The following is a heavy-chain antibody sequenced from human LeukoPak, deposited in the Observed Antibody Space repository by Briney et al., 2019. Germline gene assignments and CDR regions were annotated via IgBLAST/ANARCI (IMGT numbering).Heavy chain of an antibody. V-gene: IGHV1-18*01. CDR3: ARAFVPGIAAADYYYYMDV. D-gene: IGHD6-13*01. CDR2: IRPYNGNT. J-gene: IGHJ6*03. CDR1: GYTFTSYG. Sequence: ASVKVSCKASGYTFTSYGISWVRQAPGQGLEWMGWIRPYNGNTNYAQKFQGRVTLTTDTSTSIVYMELSSLRSEDTAVYYCARAFVPGIAAADYYYYMDVWGKGTTVTVSS.